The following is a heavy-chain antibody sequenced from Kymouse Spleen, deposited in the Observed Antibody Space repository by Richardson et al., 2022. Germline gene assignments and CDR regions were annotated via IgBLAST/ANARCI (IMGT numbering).Heavy chain of an antibody. Sequence: EVQLVESGGGLVKPGGSLRLSCAASGFTFSSYSMNWVRQAPGKGLEWVSSISSSSSYIYYADSVKGRFTISRDNAKNSLYLQMNSLRAEDTAVYYCARVWFGELSYGMDVWGQGTTVTVSS. CDR1: GFTFSSYS. D-gene: IGHD3-10*01. CDR2: ISSSSSYI. J-gene: IGHJ6*02. V-gene: IGHV3-21*03. CDR3: ARVWFGELSYGMDV.